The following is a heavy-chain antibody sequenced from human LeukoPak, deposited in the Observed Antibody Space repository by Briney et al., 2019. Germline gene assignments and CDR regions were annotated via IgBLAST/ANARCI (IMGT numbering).Heavy chain of an antibody. CDR3: AKIGPLVVVVPAALDEYGMDV. J-gene: IGHJ6*04. Sequence: GGSLRLSCAASGFTFSSYGMHWVRQAPGKGLEWVAVISYDGSNKYYADSVKGRFTISRDNSKNTLYLQMNSLRAEDTAVYYCAKIGPLVVVVPAALDEYGMDVWGKGTTVTVSS. D-gene: IGHD2-2*01. CDR2: ISYDGSNK. V-gene: IGHV3-30*18. CDR1: GFTFSSYG.